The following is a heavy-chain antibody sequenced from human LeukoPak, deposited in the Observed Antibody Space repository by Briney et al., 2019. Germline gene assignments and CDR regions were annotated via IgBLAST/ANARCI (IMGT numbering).Heavy chain of an antibody. J-gene: IGHJ6*02. CDR2: IYYSGST. V-gene: IGHV4-59*01. D-gene: IGHD2-2*01. CDR1: GGSISSYY. Sequence: SETLSLTCTVSGGSISSYYWSWIRQPPGKGLEWIGYIYYSGSTNYNPSLKSRVTISVDTSKNQFSLKLSSVTAADTAVYYCARTDIVVVPAADDYYYGMDVWGQGTTVTVSS. CDR3: ARTDIVVVPAADDYYYGMDV.